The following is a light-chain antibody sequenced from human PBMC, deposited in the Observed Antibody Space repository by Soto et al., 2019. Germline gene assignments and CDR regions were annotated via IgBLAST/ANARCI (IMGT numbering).Light chain of an antibody. CDR2: WAS. J-gene: IGKJ5*01. CDR3: QQYYSTPIT. CDR1: QSVLYSSINKNY. V-gene: IGKV4-1*01. Sequence: DIVMTQSPDSLAVSLGERATINCKSSQSVLYSSINKNYLAWYQQKPGQPPRLLIYWASTRESGVPDRFSGSGSGTDFNLTISSLQSEDVAVYYCQQYYSTPITFGQGTRLEIK.